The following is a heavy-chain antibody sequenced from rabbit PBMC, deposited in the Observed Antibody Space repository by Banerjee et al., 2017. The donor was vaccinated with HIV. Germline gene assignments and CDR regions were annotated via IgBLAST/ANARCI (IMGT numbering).Heavy chain of an antibody. D-gene: IGHD2-1*01. J-gene: IGHJ4*01. CDR3: GRYANGNDYGL. V-gene: IGHV1S47*01. Sequence: YASCVNGRFTISRSTSLTTVTLQMTSLTAADTATYFCGRYANGNDYGLWGPGTLVTVS.